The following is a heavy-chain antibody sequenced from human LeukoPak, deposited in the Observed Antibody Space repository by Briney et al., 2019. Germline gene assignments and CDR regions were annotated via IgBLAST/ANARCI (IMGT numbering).Heavy chain of an antibody. D-gene: IGHD3-3*01. CDR3: ARAPYEDFWSGCARFDP. Sequence: SQTLSLTCEVSGDSLSSGGYSWSWIRQPPGKGLEWIGYIRYSGSTYYNPSLKSRLTMSVEASKTQFSLRLSSVTAADTAVYYCARAPYEDFWSGCARFDPWGQGTLVTVSS. J-gene: IGHJ5*02. CDR2: IRYSGST. V-gene: IGHV4-30-4*07. CDR1: GDSLSSGGYS.